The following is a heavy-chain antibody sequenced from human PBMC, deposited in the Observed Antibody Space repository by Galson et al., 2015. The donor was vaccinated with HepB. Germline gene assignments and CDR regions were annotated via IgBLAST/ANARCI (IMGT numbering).Heavy chain of an antibody. Sequence: SLRLSCAASGFIFSTYTFNWFRRAPGKDLEWISYISSTGTTIYYADSVKGRFTISRDNAENSLSLQMSSLRDEDTAVYYCVRVAIDTTLCRGYWYFDLWGRGTLVTVSS. D-gene: IGHD1-1*01. CDR2: ISSTGTTI. V-gene: IGHV3-48*02. CDR3: VRVAIDTTLCRGYWYFDL. CDR1: GFIFSTYT. J-gene: IGHJ2*01.